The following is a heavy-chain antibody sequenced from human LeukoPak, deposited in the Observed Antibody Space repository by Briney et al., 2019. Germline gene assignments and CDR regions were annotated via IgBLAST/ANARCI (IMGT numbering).Heavy chain of an antibody. CDR1: GFTFSRYW. D-gene: IGHD3-22*01. J-gene: IGHJ4*02. V-gene: IGHV3-74*01. CDR2: INSDGSST. CDR3: VRDGRWLLVGFDY. Sequence: GGSLRLSCAASGFTFSRYWMHWVRQATGKGLVWVSRINSDGSSTLYADSVKRRFTISRDNPKNTLYPQMSSRRADDTAVYYCVRDGRWLLVGFDYWGQGCLVTVSS.